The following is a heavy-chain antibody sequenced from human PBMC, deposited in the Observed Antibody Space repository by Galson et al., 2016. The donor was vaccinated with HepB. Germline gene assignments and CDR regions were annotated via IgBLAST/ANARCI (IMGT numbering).Heavy chain of an antibody. CDR3: AKDGRIYCSSASCHDHFHY. CDR1: GFTFSSYG. Sequence: SLRLSCAASGFTFSSYGVHWVRQAPGKGLEWVAFISYDGSNKKYADSATGRFTISRDNSKKTLYLQMNSLRAEDTAVYYCAKDGRIYCSSASCHDHFHYWGQGTLVTVSS. J-gene: IGHJ4*02. V-gene: IGHV3-30*18. D-gene: IGHD2-2*01. CDR2: ISYDGSNK.